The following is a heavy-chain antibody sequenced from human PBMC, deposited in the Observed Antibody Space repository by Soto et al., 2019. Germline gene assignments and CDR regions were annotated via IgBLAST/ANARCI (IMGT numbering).Heavy chain of an antibody. CDR3: AAGLRFGELLPQGYFDY. D-gene: IGHD3-10*01. Sequence: GASVKVSCKASGFTFTSSAMQWVRQARGQRLEWIGWIVVGSGNTNYAQKFQERVTITRDMSTSTAYMELSSLRSEDTAVYYCAAGLRFGELLPQGYFDYWGQGTLVTVSS. J-gene: IGHJ4*02. CDR2: IVVGSGNT. CDR1: GFTFTSSA. V-gene: IGHV1-58*02.